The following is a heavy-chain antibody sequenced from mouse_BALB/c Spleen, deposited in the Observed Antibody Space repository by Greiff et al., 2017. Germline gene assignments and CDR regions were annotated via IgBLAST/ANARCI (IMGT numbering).Heavy chain of an antibody. Sequence: EVKLMESGGGLVKPGGSLKLSCAASGFAFSSYDMSWVRQTPEKRLEWVAYISSGGGSTYYPDTVKGRFTISRDNAKNTLYLQMSSLKSEDTAVYYSARHYYGYYFDYWGQGTTLTDSS. CDR1: GFAFSSYD. J-gene: IGHJ2*01. CDR3: ARHYYGYYFDY. CDR2: ISSGGGST. D-gene: IGHD1-2*01. V-gene: IGHV5-12-1*01.